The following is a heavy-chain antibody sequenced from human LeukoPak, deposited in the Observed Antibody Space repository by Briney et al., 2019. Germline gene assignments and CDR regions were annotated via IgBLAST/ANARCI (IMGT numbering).Heavy chain of an antibody. CDR3: ARAPGVATHTDY. V-gene: IGHV4-30-4*01. CDR1: GGSISSGDYY. Sequence: PSETLSLTCTVSGGSISSGDYYWSWIRQPPGKGLEWIGYIYYSGSTYYNPSLKSRVTISVDTSKNQFSLKLSSVTAADTAVYYCARAPGVATHTDYWGQGTLVTVSS. D-gene: IGHD5-12*01. J-gene: IGHJ4*02. CDR2: IYYSGST.